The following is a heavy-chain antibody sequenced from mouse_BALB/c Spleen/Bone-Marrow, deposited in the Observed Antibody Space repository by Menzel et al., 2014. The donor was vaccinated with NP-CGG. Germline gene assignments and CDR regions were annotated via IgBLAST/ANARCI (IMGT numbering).Heavy chain of an antibody. CDR2: IYPGNSDT. D-gene: IGHD2-1*01. CDR1: GYSFTSYW. Sequence: DVQRVESGTVLARPGASVKMSCKASGYSFTSYWMHWVKQRPGQGLEWIGAIYPGNSDTSYNQKFKGKAKLTAVTSATTAYMELSSLTNEDSAVYFCTRKVYYGNPLDYWGQGTTLTVSS. J-gene: IGHJ2*01. V-gene: IGHV1-5*01. CDR3: TRKVYYGNPLDY.